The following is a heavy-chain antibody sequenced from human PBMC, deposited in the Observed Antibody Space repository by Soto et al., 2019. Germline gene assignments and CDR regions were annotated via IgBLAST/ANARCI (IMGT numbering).Heavy chain of an antibody. D-gene: IGHD3-10*01. CDR3: AKLVDRLGGVTVVAY. CDR2: ISYDGSNE. CDR1: GFPFSSYG. J-gene: IGHJ4*02. V-gene: IGHV3-30*18. Sequence: QVRLVESVGGVVQPGRSVMLSCTVSGFPFSSYGFHWVRQAPGKGLEWVALISYDGSNEYYSDSVKARFTISRDNSKKTLYLQMNRLRREDTAVYYCAKLVDRLGGVTVVAYWGRGTLVTVSS.